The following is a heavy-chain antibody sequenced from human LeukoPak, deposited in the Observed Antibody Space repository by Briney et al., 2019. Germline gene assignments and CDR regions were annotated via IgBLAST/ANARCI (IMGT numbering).Heavy chain of an antibody. V-gene: IGHV1-2*06. CDR3: ARDSDSSGYYAFDI. J-gene: IGHJ3*02. CDR2: ISPNSGAT. Sequence: ASVKVSCKASGYTFSGYYIHWVRQAPGQGLEWMGRISPNSGATNYAQKFQGRVTMTRDTSISTAYMQLSSLRSDDTAVYYCARDSDSSGYYAFDIWGQGTMVTVSS. CDR1: GYTFSGYY. D-gene: IGHD3-22*01.